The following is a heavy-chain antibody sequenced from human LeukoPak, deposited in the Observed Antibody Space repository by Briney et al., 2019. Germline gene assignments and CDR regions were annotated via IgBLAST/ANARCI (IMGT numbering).Heavy chain of an antibody. CDR2: IYPGDSDT. J-gene: IGHJ4*02. D-gene: IGHD3-22*01. CDR1: GYSFTSYW. V-gene: IGHV5-51*01. CDR3: ARHEYYYDSSGYLLYYFDY. Sequence: GESLKISCKGSGYSFTSYWIGWVRQMPGKGLEWMGVIYPGDSDTRYSPSFQGQVTISADKSISTAYLQWSSLKASDTAMYYCARHEYYYDSSGYLLYYFDYWGQGTLVTVSS.